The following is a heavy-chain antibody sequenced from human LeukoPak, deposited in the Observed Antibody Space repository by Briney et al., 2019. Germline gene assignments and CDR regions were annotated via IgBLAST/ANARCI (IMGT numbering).Heavy chain of an antibody. Sequence: GGSLRLSCAASGFTFSSYAMSWVRQAPGKGLEWVSAISGSGGNTYYADSVKGRFTISRDNSKNTLYLQMNSLRAEDTAVYYCAKVIYYYDSSGYRHWGQGTLVTVSS. J-gene: IGHJ4*02. CDR1: GFTFSSYA. CDR2: ISGSGGNT. CDR3: AKVIYYYDSSGYRH. D-gene: IGHD3-22*01. V-gene: IGHV3-23*01.